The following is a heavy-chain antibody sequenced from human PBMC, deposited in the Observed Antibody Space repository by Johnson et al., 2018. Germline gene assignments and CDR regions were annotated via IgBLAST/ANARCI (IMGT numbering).Heavy chain of an antibody. V-gene: IGHV3-33*05. CDR2: ISYYGSNK. CDR3: AREGGSVDAFDI. D-gene: IGHD1-26*01. Sequence: CVAVISYYGSNKNYADSVKGRFTISSDNSNNTLPLQLNSLRGEDTAVYYCAREGGSVDAFDIWGQGTTVTVSS. J-gene: IGHJ3*02.